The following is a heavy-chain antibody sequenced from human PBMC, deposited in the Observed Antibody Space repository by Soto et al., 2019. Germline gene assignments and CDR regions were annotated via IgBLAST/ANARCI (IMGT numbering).Heavy chain of an antibody. Sequence: GGYLRLSCAASGFTVSSNYMSWVRQAPGKGLEWVSVIYSGGSTYYADSVKGRFTISRDNSKNTLYLQMNSLRAEDTAVYYCAREDGYNSYFGMDVCVQVTMVTDSS. V-gene: IGHV3-53*01. CDR3: AREDGYNSYFGMDV. CDR1: GFTVSSNY. D-gene: IGHD6-25*01. CDR2: IYSGGST. J-gene: IGHJ6*02.